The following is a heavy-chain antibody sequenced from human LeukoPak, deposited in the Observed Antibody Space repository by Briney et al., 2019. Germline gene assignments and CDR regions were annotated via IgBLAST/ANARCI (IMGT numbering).Heavy chain of an antibody. J-gene: IGHJ4*02. Sequence: GASVKVSCKASGGTFSSYAISWVRQAPGQGLEWMGRIIPILGIANYAQKFQGRVTITADKSTSTAYMELSSLRSGDTAVYYCARDRLGIVVVVAAPAPFDYWGQGTLVTASS. CDR2: IIPILGIA. CDR1: GGTFSSYA. V-gene: IGHV1-69*04. CDR3: ARDRLGIVVVVAAPAPFDY. D-gene: IGHD2-15*01.